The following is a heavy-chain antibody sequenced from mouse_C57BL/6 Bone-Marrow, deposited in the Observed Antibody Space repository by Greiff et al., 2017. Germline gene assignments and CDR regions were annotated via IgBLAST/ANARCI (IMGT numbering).Heavy chain of an antibody. J-gene: IGHJ4*01. D-gene: IGHD2-4*01. Sequence: VQLQQSGPELVQPGASVKISCKASGYSFTDYNMNWVKQSNGKGLEWIGVINPNYGTTSYNQKFKGKATLTVDQSSSTAYMQLNRLTSEASAIYYCARGYDYDYAMDNWGQGTSVTVSS. CDR2: INPNYGTT. V-gene: IGHV1-39*01. CDR1: GYSFTDYN. CDR3: ARGYDYDYAMDN.